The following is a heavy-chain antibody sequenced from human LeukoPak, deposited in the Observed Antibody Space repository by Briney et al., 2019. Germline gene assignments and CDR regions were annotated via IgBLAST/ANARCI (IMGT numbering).Heavy chain of an antibody. CDR3: ARDRPEGMDAFDI. CDR2: IKQVGSEK. J-gene: IGHJ3*02. V-gene: IGHV3-7*03. CDR1: GFTFTNHW. Sequence: PGGSLRLSCAASGFTFTNHWMTWVRQAPGKGLERVANIKQVGSEKSYVDSVKGRFTISRDNAKDSLYLQMNSLRAEDTAVYYCARDRPEGMDAFDIWGQGTMVTVSS. D-gene: IGHD2-2*01.